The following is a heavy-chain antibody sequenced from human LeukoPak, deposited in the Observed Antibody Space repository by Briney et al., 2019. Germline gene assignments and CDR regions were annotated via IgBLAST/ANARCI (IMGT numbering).Heavy chain of an antibody. CDR2: INPNSGGT. D-gene: IGHD3-22*01. J-gene: IGHJ3*02. CDR3: ARALNYYDSSGYRPRAFDI. Sequence: EASVKVSCKASGYTFTGYYMHWVRQAPGQGLEWMGWINPNSGGTNYAQKFQGRVTMTRDTSISTAYMELSRLRSDDTAVYYCARALNYYDSSGYRPRAFDIWGQGTMVTVSS. CDR1: GYTFTGYY. V-gene: IGHV1-2*02.